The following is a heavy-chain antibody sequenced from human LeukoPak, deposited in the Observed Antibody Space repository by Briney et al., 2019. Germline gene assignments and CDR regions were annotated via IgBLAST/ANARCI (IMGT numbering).Heavy chain of an antibody. CDR2: ISGSGGST. Sequence: GGSLRLSCAASGFTFSSYAMSWVRQAPGKGLEWVSAISGSGGSTYYADSVKGRFTISRDNSKNTLYLQMNSLRAEDTAVYYCAKPPPRGAAGPYYFDYWGQGTLVTVSS. V-gene: IGHV3-23*01. J-gene: IGHJ4*02. CDR3: AKPPPRGAAGPYYFDY. CDR1: GFTFSSYA. D-gene: IGHD6-13*01.